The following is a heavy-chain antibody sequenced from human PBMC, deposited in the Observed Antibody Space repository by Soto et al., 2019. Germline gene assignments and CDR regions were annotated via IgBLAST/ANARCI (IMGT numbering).Heavy chain of an antibody. J-gene: IGHJ4*02. Sequence: EVQLMESGGGLVQPGGSLRLSCAASGFTFSSYSLNWVRQAPGKGLEWVSYISGSFHTIYYADSVKGRFTISRDNAKNSLYLQMNSLRAEDTAVYYCARGHCSSTSCYGGVFDYWGQGTLVTVSS. CDR1: GFTFSSYS. D-gene: IGHD2-2*01. CDR2: ISGSFHTI. V-gene: IGHV3-48*01. CDR3: ARGHCSSTSCYGGVFDY.